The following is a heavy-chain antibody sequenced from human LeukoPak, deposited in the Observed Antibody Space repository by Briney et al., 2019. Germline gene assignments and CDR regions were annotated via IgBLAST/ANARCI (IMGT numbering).Heavy chain of an antibody. CDR1: GFAFSSYA. Sequence: GGSLRLSCAASGFAFSSYAMSWVRQPPGKGLEWVSAITSTSNHINYADSVKGRFTISRDSANNSLYLQMNSLRAEDTAVYYCARVYSANGYGSGYYDYWGQGTLVTVSS. D-gene: IGHD3-10*01. CDR3: ARVYSANGYGSGYYDY. J-gene: IGHJ4*02. CDR2: ITSTSNHI. V-gene: IGHV3-21*01.